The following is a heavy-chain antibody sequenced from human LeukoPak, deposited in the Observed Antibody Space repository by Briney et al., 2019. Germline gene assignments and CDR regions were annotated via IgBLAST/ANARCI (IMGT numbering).Heavy chain of an antibody. Sequence: ASVKVSCKASGYTFTSYGISWVRQAPGQGLEWMGWISAYNGNTNYAQKLQGRVTMTTDTSTSTAYMELRSLRSDDTAVYYCARDRPVGPYDSSGYYYEYWGQGTLVTVSS. CDR2: ISAYNGNT. J-gene: IGHJ4*02. CDR3: ARDRPVGPYDSSGYYYEY. CDR1: GYTFTSYG. V-gene: IGHV1-18*01. D-gene: IGHD3-22*01.